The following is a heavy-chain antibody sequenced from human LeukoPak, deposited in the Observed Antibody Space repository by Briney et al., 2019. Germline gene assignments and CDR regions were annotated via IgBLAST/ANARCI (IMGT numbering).Heavy chain of an antibody. CDR2: IYYSGNT. V-gene: IGHV4-39*01. D-gene: IGHD3/OR15-3a*01. CDR1: GGSMSSKY. J-gene: IGHJ4*02. Sequence: SETLSLTCTVSGGSMSSKYWSWIRQPPGKGLEWIGSIYYSGNTYYNASLKSQVSISIDTSKNQFSLRLTSVTAADTAVYYCARQTGSGLFILPGGQGTLVTVSS. CDR3: ARQTGSGLFILP.